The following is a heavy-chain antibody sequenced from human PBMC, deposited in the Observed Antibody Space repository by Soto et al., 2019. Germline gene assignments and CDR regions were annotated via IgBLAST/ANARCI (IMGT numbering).Heavy chain of an antibody. CDR3: ARDLRYYYGSGTSVRYYYYYGMDV. CDR1: GGSISSGGYS. Sequence: SETLSRTCAVSGGSISSGGYSWSWIRQPPGKGLEWIGYIYHSGSTYYNPSLKSRVTISVDRSKNQFSLKLSSVTAADTAVYYCARDLRYYYGSGTSVRYYYYYGMDVWGQGTTVTVSS. CDR2: IYHSGST. D-gene: IGHD3-10*01. J-gene: IGHJ6*02. V-gene: IGHV4-30-2*01.